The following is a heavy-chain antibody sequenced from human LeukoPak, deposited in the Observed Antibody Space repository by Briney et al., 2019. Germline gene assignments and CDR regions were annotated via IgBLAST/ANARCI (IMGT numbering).Heavy chain of an antibody. CDR1: GGSISTYY. J-gene: IGHJ4*02. V-gene: IGHV4-59*01. CDR3: ARHGYYGGHFDS. D-gene: IGHD4-17*01. CDR2: IDCSGST. Sequence: SETLSLTCTVSGGSISTYYWSWIRQPPGKGLEWIGDIDCSGSTKYNPSLESRVTISVDTSKNQFSLKLSSVTAADTAMYYCARHGYYGGHFDSWGQGSLVTVSS.